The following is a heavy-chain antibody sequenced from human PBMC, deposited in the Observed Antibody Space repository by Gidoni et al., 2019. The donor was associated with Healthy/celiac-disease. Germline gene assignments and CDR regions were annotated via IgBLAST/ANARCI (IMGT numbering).Heavy chain of an antibody. J-gene: IGHJ4*02. D-gene: IGHD2-21*01. CDR3: ATVGLVGLGLDY. V-gene: IGHV1-24*01. Sequence: QVHLVQSGAEGKKPGASVKVSRKVYGYTRTELTMHWVREAPGKGLEWMGGFDPEDGETIYAQKFQGRVTMTEDTSTDTAYMELSSLRSEDTAVYYCATVGLVGLGLDYWGQGTLVTVSS. CDR2: FDPEDGET. CDR1: GYTRTELT.